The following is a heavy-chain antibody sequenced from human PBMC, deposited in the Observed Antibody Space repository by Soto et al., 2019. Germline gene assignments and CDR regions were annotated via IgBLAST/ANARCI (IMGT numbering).Heavy chain of an antibody. J-gene: IGHJ4*02. CDR2: ISGSGGST. D-gene: IGHD5-12*01. CDR1: GFTFSSYA. V-gene: IGHV3-23*01. CDR3: ATQVPGANSGYGNYFDY. Sequence: GGSLRLSCAASGFTFSSYAMSWVRQAPGKGLEWVSAISGSGGSTYYADSVKGRFTISRDNSKNTLYLQMNSLRAEDTAVYYCATQVPGANSGYGNYFDYWGQGTLVTVSS.